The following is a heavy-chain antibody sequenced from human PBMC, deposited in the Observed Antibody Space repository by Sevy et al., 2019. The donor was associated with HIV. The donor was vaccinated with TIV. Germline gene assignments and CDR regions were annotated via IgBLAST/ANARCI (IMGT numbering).Heavy chain of an antibody. D-gene: IGHD3-10*01. CDR1: GYTFTSYW. Sequence: GESLKISCKGSGYTFTSYWIGWVRQMPGKGLEWMGIIYPGDSDTSYSPSFQGQVTISAAKSISTAYLQWSSLKASDTAMYYCARPMFRGVIGPLDYWGQGSLVTVSS. CDR2: IYPGDSDT. V-gene: IGHV5-51*01. CDR3: ARPMFRGVIGPLDY. J-gene: IGHJ4*02.